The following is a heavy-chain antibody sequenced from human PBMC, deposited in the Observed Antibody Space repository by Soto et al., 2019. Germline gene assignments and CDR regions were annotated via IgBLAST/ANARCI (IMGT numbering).Heavy chain of an antibody. J-gene: IGHJ6*02. D-gene: IGHD3-10*01. CDR1: GFTFSSYG. Sequence: LRLSCAASGFTFSSYGMHWVRQAPGKGLEWVAVISYDGSNKYYADSVKGRFTISRDNSKNTLYLQMNSLRAEDTAVYYCAKDIHPQRITMVRGVNYYGMDVWGQGTTVTVSS. CDR3: AKDIHPQRITMVRGVNYYGMDV. CDR2: ISYDGSNK. V-gene: IGHV3-30*18.